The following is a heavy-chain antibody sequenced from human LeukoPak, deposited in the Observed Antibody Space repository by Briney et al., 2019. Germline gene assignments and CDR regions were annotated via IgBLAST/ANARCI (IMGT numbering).Heavy chain of an antibody. CDR1: GFTFSSYS. V-gene: IGHV3-48*04. D-gene: IGHD3-10*01. CDR3: ARLSAYYYGSYFYYYMDV. CDR2: ISSSSSTI. J-gene: IGHJ6*03. Sequence: GGSLRLSCAASGFTFSSYSMNWVRQAPGKGLEWVSYISSSSSTIYYADSVKGRFTISRDNAKKSVYLHMSSLRAEDTALYYCARLSAYYYGSYFYYYMDVWGKGTMVTVSS.